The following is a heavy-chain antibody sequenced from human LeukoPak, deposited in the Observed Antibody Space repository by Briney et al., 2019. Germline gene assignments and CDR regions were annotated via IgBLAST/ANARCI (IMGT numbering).Heavy chain of an antibody. V-gene: IGHV3-20*04. CDR3: ASDRRSDSSGYAFDI. D-gene: IGHD3-22*01. J-gene: IGHJ3*02. CDR2: INWNGDNT. CDR1: GFTFDDYA. Sequence: GGSLRLSCVASGFTFDDYAMSWVRQAPGKGLEWVSGINWNGDNTVYADSVKGRFTISRDNAKNSLYLQMNSLGAEDTAFYYCASDRRSDSSGYAFDIWGQGTMVTASS.